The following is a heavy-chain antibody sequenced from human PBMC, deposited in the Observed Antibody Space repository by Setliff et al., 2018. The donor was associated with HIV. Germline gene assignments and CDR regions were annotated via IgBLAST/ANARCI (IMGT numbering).Heavy chain of an antibody. CDR2: IIPIFGTA. D-gene: IGHD6-13*01. CDR1: GGTFSSYV. V-gene: IGHV1-69*05. CDR3: ARDFSGQQLVGGWFDP. J-gene: IGHJ5*02. Sequence: SVKVSCKASGGTFSSYVISWVRQAPGQGLEWMGGIIPIFGTANYAQKFQGRVTITTDESTNTAYMELSSLRSDDTAVYYCARDFSGQQLVGGWFDPWGQGTLVTVSS.